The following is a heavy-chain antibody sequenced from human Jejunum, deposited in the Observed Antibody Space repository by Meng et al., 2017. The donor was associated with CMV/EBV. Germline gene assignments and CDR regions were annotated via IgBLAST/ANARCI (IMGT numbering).Heavy chain of an antibody. CDR1: DFTLNGAW. D-gene: IGHD1-26*01. J-gene: IGHJ4*02. CDR2: VKSASAGGAA. Sequence: SCVASDFTLNGAWMNWVRKDPGKGMEWVGRVKSASAGGAADAAAPVKGRFTVSRDDSRKTVHLQMDNLKIEDTAVYYCTTGWDQYFDFWGQGALVTVSS. CDR3: TTGWDQYFDF. V-gene: IGHV3-15*07.